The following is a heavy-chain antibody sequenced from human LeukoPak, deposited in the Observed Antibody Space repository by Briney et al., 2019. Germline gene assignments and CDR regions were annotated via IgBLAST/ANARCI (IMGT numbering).Heavy chain of an antibody. J-gene: IGHJ4*02. D-gene: IGHD2/OR15-2a*01. CDR2: ISGSGGST. V-gene: IGHV3-23*01. Sequence: PGGSLRLSCAGSGFTFSSYAMSWVRQAPGKGLEWVSGISGSGGSTYYADSVKGRFTISRDNSKNTLYLQMNSLRAEDTAAYYCARDPYFSFDYWGQGTLVTVSS. CDR3: ARDPYFSFDY. CDR1: GFTFSSYA.